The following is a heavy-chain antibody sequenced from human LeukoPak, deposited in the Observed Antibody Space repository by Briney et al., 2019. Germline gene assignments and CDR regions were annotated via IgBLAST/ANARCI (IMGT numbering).Heavy chain of an antibody. CDR2: ISGSGGST. D-gene: IGHD3-10*01. V-gene: IGHV3-23*01. Sequence: GGSLRLSCAASGFTFSSYAMSWVRQAPGKGLEWVSAISGSGGSTYHADSVKGRFTISRDNSKNTLYLQMNSLRAEDTAVYYCAKPARGYYYYGMDVWGQGTTVTVSS. J-gene: IGHJ6*02. CDR3: AKPARGYYYYGMDV. CDR1: GFTFSSYA.